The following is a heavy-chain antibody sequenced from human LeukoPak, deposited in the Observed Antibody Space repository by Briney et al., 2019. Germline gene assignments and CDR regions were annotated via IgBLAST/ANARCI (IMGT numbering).Heavy chain of an antibody. CDR2: ISSSGSTI. Sequence: GGSLRLSCAASGFTFSDYYMSWIRQAPGKGLEWVSYISSSGSTIYYADSVKGRFTISRDNAKNSLYLQMNSLRAEDTAVYYCARDYTYYDILTGYPYWYFDLWGRGTLVTVSS. J-gene: IGHJ2*01. V-gene: IGHV3-11*04. CDR3: ARDYTYYDILTGYPYWYFDL. D-gene: IGHD3-9*01. CDR1: GFTFSDYY.